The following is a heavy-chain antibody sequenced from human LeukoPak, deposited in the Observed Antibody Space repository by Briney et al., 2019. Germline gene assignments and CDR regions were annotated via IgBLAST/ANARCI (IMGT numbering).Heavy chain of an antibody. CDR1: GITFNNYA. CDR2: ISGSAHKI. J-gene: IGHJ4*02. D-gene: IGHD5-18*01. Sequence: GGSLRLPCAASGITFNNYAVSWVRQAPEKGLDWVSVISGSAHKIRYADSVKGRFTISRDNSENIVYLQMNNLRVEDTAVYYCAGRLTGYSSGYIHWGQGTLVTVSS. V-gene: IGHV3-23*01. CDR3: AGRLTGYSSGYIH.